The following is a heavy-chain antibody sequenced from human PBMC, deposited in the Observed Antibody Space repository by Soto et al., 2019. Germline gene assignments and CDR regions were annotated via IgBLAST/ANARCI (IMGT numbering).Heavy chain of an antibody. CDR3: AKGTAYYDSSGYYLDY. Sequence: VGSLRLSCAASGFTFSSYAMSWVRQAPGKGLEWVSAISGSGGSTYYADSVKGRFTISRDNSKNTLYLQMNSLRAEDTAVYYCAKGTAYYDSSGYYLDYWGQGTLVTVSS. V-gene: IGHV3-23*01. D-gene: IGHD3-22*01. J-gene: IGHJ4*02. CDR1: GFTFSSYA. CDR2: ISGSGGST.